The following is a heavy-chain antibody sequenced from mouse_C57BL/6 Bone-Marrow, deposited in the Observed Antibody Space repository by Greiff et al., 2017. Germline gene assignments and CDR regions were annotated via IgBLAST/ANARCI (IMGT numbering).Heavy chain of an antibody. V-gene: IGHV1-82*01. Sequence: QVQLQQSGPELVKPGASVKISCKASGYAFSSSWMNWVKQRPGKGLEWIGRIYPGDGDTNYNGKFKGKDTLTADKSSSTAYMQLSSLTSEDSAVYYCARWDYYGSSYLYFDYWGQGTTLTVSS. CDR1: GYAFSSSW. J-gene: IGHJ2*01. D-gene: IGHD1-1*01. CDR2: IYPGDGDT. CDR3: ARWDYYGSSYLYFDY.